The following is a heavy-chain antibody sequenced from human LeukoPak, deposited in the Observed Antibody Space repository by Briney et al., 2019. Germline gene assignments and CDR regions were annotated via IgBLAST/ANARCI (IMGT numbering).Heavy chain of an antibody. CDR3: AKDLGVGGSYYDY. CDR1: GFTFSNYG. D-gene: IGHD3-3*01. V-gene: IGHV3-30*18. J-gene: IGHJ4*02. CDR2: ISYDGSNK. Sequence: GGSLRLSCAASGFTFSNYGMHWVRQAPGKGPEWVAVISYDGSNKYYADSVKGRFTISRDNSKNTLYLQMNSLRAEDTAVYYCAKDLGVGGSYYDYWGQGTLVTVSS.